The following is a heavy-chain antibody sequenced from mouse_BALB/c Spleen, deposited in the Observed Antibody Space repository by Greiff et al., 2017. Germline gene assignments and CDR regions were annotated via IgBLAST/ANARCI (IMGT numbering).Heavy chain of an antibody. Sequence: EVQGVESGPELVKPGASVKMSCKASGYTFTSYVMHWVKQKPGQGLEWIGYINPYNDGTKYNEKFKGKATLTSDKSSSTAYMELSSLTSEDSAVYYCAAYGILFAYWGQGTLVTVSA. D-gene: IGHD2-1*01. CDR2: INPYNDGT. CDR1: GYTFTSYV. V-gene: IGHV1-14*01. CDR3: AAYGILFAY. J-gene: IGHJ3*01.